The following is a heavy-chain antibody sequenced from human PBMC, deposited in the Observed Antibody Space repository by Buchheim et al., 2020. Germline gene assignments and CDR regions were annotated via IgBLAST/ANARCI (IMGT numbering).Heavy chain of an antibody. Sequence: EVQLLESGGGLVQPGGSLRLSCAASGFIFSSYAMSWVRQAPGKGLEWVSAISGGSDSTYYADSVKGRFTISRDNAMNSLYLQMNSLRAEDTAVYYCARSGALLYYYGMDVWGQGST. CDR1: GFIFSSYA. CDR3: ARSGALLYYYGMDV. D-gene: IGHD1-26*01. V-gene: IGHV3-23*01. J-gene: IGHJ6*02. CDR2: ISGGSDST.